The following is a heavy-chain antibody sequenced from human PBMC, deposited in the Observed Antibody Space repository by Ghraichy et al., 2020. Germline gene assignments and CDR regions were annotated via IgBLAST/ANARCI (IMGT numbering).Heavy chain of an antibody. Sequence: GGSLRLSCAASGFTFSDYYMSWIRQAPGKGLEWVSYISSSGSTIYYADSVKGRFTISRDNAKNSLYLQMNSLRAEDTAVYYCASTTTESKAVSYYYCGMDVWGQGTTVTVSS. J-gene: IGHJ6*02. V-gene: IGHV3-11*01. CDR3: ASTTTESKAVSYYYCGMDV. CDR2: ISSSGSTI. D-gene: IGHD5-12*01. CDR1: GFTFSDYY.